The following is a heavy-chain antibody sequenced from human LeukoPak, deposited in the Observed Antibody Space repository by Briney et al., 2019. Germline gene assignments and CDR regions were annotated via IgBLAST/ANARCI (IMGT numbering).Heavy chain of an antibody. Sequence: PGGSLRLSCAASGFTFSSYAMSWVRQAPGKGLEWVSAISGSGGSTYYADSVKGRFTISRDNSKNTLYLKMNSLRAEDTAVYYCAKDLGSGWYLDYWGQGTLVTVSS. V-gene: IGHV3-23*01. CDR3: AKDLGSGWYLDY. D-gene: IGHD6-19*01. CDR1: GFTFSSYA. CDR2: ISGSGGST. J-gene: IGHJ4*02.